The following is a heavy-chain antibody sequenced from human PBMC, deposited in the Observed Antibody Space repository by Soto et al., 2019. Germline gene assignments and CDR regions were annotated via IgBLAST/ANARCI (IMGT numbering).Heavy chain of an antibody. J-gene: IGHJ4*02. Sequence: EVQLLESGGGLVQPGGSLILSCAASGFTFSSDAMSWVRQAPGKGLEWVSAISGSGGSTYYADSVKGPITISRDNSKNTLDLQMNSLRAEDTAVYYCAKDLQTWGSGAYWVQGTLVTVS. V-gene: IGHV3-23*01. CDR1: GFTFSSDA. D-gene: IGHD7-27*01. CDR3: AKDLQTWGSGAY. CDR2: ISGSGGST.